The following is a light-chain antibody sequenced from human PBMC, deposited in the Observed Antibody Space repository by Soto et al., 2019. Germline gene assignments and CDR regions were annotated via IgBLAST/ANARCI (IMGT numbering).Light chain of an antibody. CDR2: DVT. CDR3: CSYADNYFYV. V-gene: IGLV2-11*01. CDR1: SSDVGGYNY. J-gene: IGLJ1*01. Sequence: QSVLTQPPSASGSPGQSVAISCTGTSSDVGGYNYVSWYQQHPGKAPKLIIYDVTQRPSGIPDRFSGSKSGNTASLTISGLQADDEADYHCCSYADNYFYVFGTGTKVTVL.